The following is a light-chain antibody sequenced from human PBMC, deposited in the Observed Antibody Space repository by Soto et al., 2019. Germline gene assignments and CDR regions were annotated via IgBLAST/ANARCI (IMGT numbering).Light chain of an antibody. CDR2: DAS. J-gene: IGKJ1*01. V-gene: IGKV3-11*01. CDR3: QQHNNWPPVT. Sequence: EIVLTQSPATLSLSPGERATLSCRASQSVTNYLAWYQQNPGQAPRLLIYDASNRATGIPARFSGSGSGTDFTLTISSLQPEDFAVYYCQQHNNWPPVTFGQGTKVEIK. CDR1: QSVTNY.